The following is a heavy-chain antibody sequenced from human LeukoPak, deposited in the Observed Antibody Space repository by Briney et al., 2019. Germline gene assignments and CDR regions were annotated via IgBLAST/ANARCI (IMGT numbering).Heavy chain of an antibody. D-gene: IGHD3-10*02. Sequence: GGSLRLSRAASVFTFSIFSMNWVRQAPGKGLECVSTISISSDYIYYGESVKGRFTVSRDNAKNSLYLQMNSLRAEDTAVYYCPELGITMIGGVWGKGTTVTISS. J-gene: IGHJ6*04. CDR3: PELGITMIGGV. V-gene: IGHV3-21*01. CDR1: VFTFSIFS. CDR2: ISISSDYI.